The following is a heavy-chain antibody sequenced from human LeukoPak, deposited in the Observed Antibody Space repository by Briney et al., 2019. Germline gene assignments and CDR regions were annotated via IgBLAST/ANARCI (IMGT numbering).Heavy chain of an antibody. CDR1: GGSISSSSYY. CDR2: IYYTGKM. D-gene: IGHD3-10*01. Sequence: SETLSLTCTVSGGSISSSSYYWGWIRQPPGKGLEWIASIYYTGKMFHNPSLKSRVTMSVDTSRNQFSLNLNSMTAADTAMYYCARHVGSMVNFDFWGQGTLVTVSS. V-gene: IGHV4-39*01. CDR3: ARHVGSMVNFDF. J-gene: IGHJ4*02.